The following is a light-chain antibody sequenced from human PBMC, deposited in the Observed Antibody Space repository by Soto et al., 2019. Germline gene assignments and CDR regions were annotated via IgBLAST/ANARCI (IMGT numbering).Light chain of an antibody. V-gene: IGKV3-20*01. Sequence: EIVLTQSPGTLSLSPGERATLTCRASQSVTSSYLAWYQQKPGQAPRLLMYGASSRATGITDRFSGSGSGTDVTLTISRLEPEDFAVYYCQQYGSSPLTFGPGTKVDIK. CDR1: QSVTSSY. CDR2: GAS. CDR3: QQYGSSPLT. J-gene: IGKJ3*01.